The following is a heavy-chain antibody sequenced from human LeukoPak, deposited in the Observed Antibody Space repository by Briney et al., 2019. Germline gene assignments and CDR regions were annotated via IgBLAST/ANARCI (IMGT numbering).Heavy chain of an antibody. Sequence: GGSLRLSCAASGFTFSSYAMSWVRQAPGKGLEWVSSISSSSSYIYYADSVKGRFTISRDNAKNSLYLQMNSLRAEDTAVYYCARDLLATAYWGQGTLVTVSS. V-gene: IGHV3-21*01. CDR1: GFTFSSYA. CDR2: ISSSSSYI. J-gene: IGHJ4*02. D-gene: IGHD2-21*02. CDR3: ARDLLATAY.